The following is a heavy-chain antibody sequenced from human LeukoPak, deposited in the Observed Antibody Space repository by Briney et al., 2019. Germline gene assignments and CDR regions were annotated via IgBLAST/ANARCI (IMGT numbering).Heavy chain of an antibody. D-gene: IGHD6-19*01. J-gene: IGHJ4*02. CDR3: ARGPGWSDPYFDY. V-gene: IGHV3-48*03. CDR1: GFTFRSYE. Sequence: GGTLRLSCAASGFTFRSYEMNWVRHARGRGLEGVSYISSSCSTIYYTDSVKGRFTISRDNAKNSLYLQMNSLRAEDTAVDYCARGPGWSDPYFDYWGQGTLVTVSS. CDR2: ISSSCSTI.